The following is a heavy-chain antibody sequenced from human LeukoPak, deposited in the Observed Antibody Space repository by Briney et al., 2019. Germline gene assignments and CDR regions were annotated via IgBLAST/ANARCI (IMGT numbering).Heavy chain of an antibody. CDR3: AGTMESESFSTFDY. D-gene: IGHD3-3*02. CDR1: GGSISSGSYY. CDR2: IYTSGST. J-gene: IGHJ4*02. V-gene: IGHV4-61*02. Sequence: SETLSLTCTVSGGSISSGSYYWSWIRQPAGKGLEWIGRIYTSGSTNYNPSLKSRVTISVDTSKNQFSLKLSFVTAADTAVYFCAGTMESESFSTFDYWGQGTLVTVSS.